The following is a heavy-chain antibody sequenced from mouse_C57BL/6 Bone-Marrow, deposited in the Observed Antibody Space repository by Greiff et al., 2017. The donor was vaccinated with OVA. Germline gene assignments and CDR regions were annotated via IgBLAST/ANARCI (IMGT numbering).Heavy chain of an antibody. CDR3: ATYYGNYLRGYFEV. CDR2: ISDGGSYT. CDR1: GFTFSSYA. D-gene: IGHD2-10*01. V-gene: IGHV5-4*01. Sequence: EVQRVESGGGLVKPGGSLKLSCAASGFTFSSYAMSWVRQTPEKRLEWVATISDGGSYTYYPDNVQGRFTLSRDNAKNNLYLQMSHLKSEDTAMYYCATYYGNYLRGYFEVWGTGTTVTVSS. J-gene: IGHJ1*03.